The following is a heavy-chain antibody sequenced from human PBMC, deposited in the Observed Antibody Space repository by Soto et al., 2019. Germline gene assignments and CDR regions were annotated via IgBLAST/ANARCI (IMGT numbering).Heavy chain of an antibody. D-gene: IGHD6-13*01. J-gene: IGHJ4*02. V-gene: IGHV4-59*01. CDR1: GGSISSYY. CDR3: AREPGIADY. Sequence: QVQLQESGPGLVKPSETLSLTCTVSGGSISSYYWSWIRQPPGKGLEWIGSIYYSWSTNYNPSLKIRVTISVDKSKTQFTLTLSSVPAADTAVYYCAREPGIADYWGQGTLVTVSS. CDR2: IYYSWST.